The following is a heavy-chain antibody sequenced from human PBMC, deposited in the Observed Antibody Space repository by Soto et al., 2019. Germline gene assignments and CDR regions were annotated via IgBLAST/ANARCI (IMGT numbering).Heavy chain of an antibody. CDR1: GYTFTSYG. Sequence: QVQLVQSGAEVKKPGASVKVSCKASGYTFTSYGISWVRQAPGQGLEWMGWISAYNGNTNYSQKLQGRVTLTPDTSTSTAYMEVRSLRSDATAVYYGARDVGHRANFDYWGQGTQVTVSS. J-gene: IGHJ4*02. CDR3: ARDVGHRANFDY. V-gene: IGHV1-18*01. CDR2: ISAYNGNT.